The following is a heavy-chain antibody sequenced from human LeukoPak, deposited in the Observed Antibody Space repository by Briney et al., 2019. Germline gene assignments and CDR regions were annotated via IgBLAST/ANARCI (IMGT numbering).Heavy chain of an antibody. D-gene: IGHD3-22*01. CDR1: GGSISSSSYY. J-gene: IGHJ5*02. V-gene: IGHV4-39*01. CDR3: ARSCGITMIVVVGNWFDP. CDR2: IYYSGST. Sequence: PSETLSLTCTVSGGSISSSSYYWGWIRQPPGKGLEWIGSIYYSGSTYYNPSLKSRVTISVDTSKNQFSLKLSSVTAAGTAVYYCARSCGITMIVVVGNWFDPWGQGTLVTVSS.